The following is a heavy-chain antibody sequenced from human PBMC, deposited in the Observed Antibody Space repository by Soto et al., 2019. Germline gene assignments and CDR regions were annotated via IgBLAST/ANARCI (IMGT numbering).Heavy chain of an antibody. CDR3: ARAHHTFDY. CDR1: GFTFSSYA. V-gene: IGHV3-30-3*01. J-gene: IGHJ4*02. Sequence: QVQLVESGGGVVQPGRSLRLSCAASGFTFSSYAMHWVRQAPGKGLEWVAVISYDGSNKYYADSVKGRFTISRDNSKNTLYLQMNGLRAEDTAVYYCARAHHTFDYWGQGTLVPVSS. CDR2: ISYDGSNK.